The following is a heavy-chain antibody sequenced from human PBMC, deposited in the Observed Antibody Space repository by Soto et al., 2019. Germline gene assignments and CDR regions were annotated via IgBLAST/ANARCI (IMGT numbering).Heavy chain of an antibody. Sequence: QVQLVESGGGVVQPGRSLRLSCAASGFTFSSYGMHWVRQAPGKGLEWVAVISYDGSNKYSADSVKGRFTISRDNSKNTLYLQMNSLRAEDTAVYYCATLPTTVTNFDYWGQGTLVTVSS. CDR1: GFTFSSYG. J-gene: IGHJ4*02. CDR2: ISYDGSNK. V-gene: IGHV3-30*03. D-gene: IGHD4-17*01. CDR3: ATLPTTVTNFDY.